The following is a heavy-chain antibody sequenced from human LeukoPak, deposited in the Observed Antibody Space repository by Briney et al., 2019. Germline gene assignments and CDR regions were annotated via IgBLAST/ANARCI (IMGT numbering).Heavy chain of an antibody. CDR1: GYTFTNYY. V-gene: IGHV1-2*04. CDR2: INPNSGGT. CDR3: ARDLATVATPQLDA. D-gene: IGHD4-23*01. Sequence: GASVKVSCKASGYTFTNYYINWVRQAPGQGLEWMGWINPNSGGTKFAQKFKGWVTMTRDTSISTAYMDLSRLNSDDTAAYYCARDLATVATPQLDAWGQGTLVTVSS. J-gene: IGHJ5*02.